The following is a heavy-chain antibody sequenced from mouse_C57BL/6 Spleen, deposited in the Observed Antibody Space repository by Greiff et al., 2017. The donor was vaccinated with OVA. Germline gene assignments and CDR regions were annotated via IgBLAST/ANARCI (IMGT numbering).Heavy chain of an antibody. V-gene: IGHV1-31*01. Sequence: QQSHGNILDWIGYIYPYNGVSSYNQKFKGKATLTVDKSSSTAYMELRSLTSEDSAVYYCARPDYYGSSYDAMDYWGQGTSVTVSS. J-gene: IGHJ4*01. CDR3: ARPDYYGSSYDAMDY. CDR2: IYPYNGVS. D-gene: IGHD1-1*01.